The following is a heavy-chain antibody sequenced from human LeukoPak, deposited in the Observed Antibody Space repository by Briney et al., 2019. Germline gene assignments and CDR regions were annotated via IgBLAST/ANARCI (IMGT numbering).Heavy chain of an antibody. V-gene: IGHV4-59*01. CDR3: AREWGYDSSGYFDY. CDR2: IYYSGST. CDR1: GGSISSYY. J-gene: IGHJ4*02. Sequence: SGTLSLTCTVFGGSISSYYWSWIRQPPGKGLEWIGYIYYSGSTNYNPPLKSRVTISVDTSKNQFSLKLSSVAAADTAVYYCAREWGYDSSGYFDYWGQGTLVTVSS. D-gene: IGHD3-22*01.